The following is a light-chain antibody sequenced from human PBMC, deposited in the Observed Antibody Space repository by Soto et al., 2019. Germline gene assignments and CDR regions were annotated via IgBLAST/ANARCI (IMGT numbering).Light chain of an antibody. CDR3: QQYDNPIFT. CDR2: DAS. J-gene: IGKJ3*01. V-gene: IGKV1-33*01. CDR1: QDISNS. Sequence: DIQMTQSPSSLSASVGDRVTITCQASQDISNSLNWYQQKPGKAPKLLIYDASNLETGVPSRFSGSGSGTDFTFTISSLQPEDIATYYCQQYDNPIFTFGPGTKVDIK.